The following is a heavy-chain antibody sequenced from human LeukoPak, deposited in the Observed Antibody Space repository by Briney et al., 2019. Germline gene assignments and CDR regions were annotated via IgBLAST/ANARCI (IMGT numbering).Heavy chain of an antibody. CDR2: ISLDGATT. Sequence: GGSLRLSCAASGFTFSSYAMSWVRQAPGKGLEWVSGISLDGATTYYAGSVEGRFTISRDNSKNTLYLQMNSLRADDAAVYYCVKDHGWLLYSWGQGTLVTVSS. CDR1: GFTFSSYA. CDR3: VKDHGWLLYS. D-gene: IGHD3-9*01. V-gene: IGHV3-23*01. J-gene: IGHJ4*02.